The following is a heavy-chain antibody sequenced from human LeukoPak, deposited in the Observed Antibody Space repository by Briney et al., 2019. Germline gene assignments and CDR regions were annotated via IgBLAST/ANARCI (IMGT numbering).Heavy chain of an antibody. CDR1: GFTFSSYS. D-gene: IGHD3-3*01. Sequence: GGSLRLSCAASGFTFSSYSMNWVRQAPGKGLEWVSSISSSSSYIYYADSVKGRFTISRDNAKNSLYLQMNSLRAEDTAVYYCARESRFGVVIIDYWGQGTLVTVSS. V-gene: IGHV3-21*01. CDR2: ISSSSSYI. J-gene: IGHJ4*02. CDR3: ARESRFGVVIIDY.